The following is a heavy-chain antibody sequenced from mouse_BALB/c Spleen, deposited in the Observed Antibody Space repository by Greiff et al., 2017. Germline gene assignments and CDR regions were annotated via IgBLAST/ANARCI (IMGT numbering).Heavy chain of an antibody. V-gene: IGHV8-8*01. D-gene: IGHD1-1*01. CDR2: IWWNDDK. Sequence: QVTLKVCGPGILQPSQTLSLTCSFSGFSLSTSGMSVGWIRQPSGKGLEWLAHIWWNDDKYYNPALKSRLTISKDTSNNQVFLTIASVVTAYTATYYCARITTVVFDYWGQGTTLTGSA. CDR1: GFSLSTSGMS. CDR3: ARITTVVFDY. J-gene: IGHJ2*01.